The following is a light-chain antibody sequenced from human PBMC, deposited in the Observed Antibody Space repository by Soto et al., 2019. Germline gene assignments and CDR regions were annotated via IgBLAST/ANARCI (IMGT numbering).Light chain of an antibody. CDR2: EVN. Sequence: QSALTQPRSVSGSPGQSVTISCTGTSSDVGGYNYVSWYQQHPGKAPKLMIYEVNKWPSGVPDRFSGSKSGNTASLTISGLQPEDEADYYCCSFAGSYAWLFGGGTKVTVL. CDR1: SSDVGGYNY. V-gene: IGLV2-11*01. J-gene: IGLJ3*02. CDR3: CSFAGSYAWL.